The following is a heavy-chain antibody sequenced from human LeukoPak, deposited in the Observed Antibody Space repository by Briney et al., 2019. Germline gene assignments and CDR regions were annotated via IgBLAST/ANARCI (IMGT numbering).Heavy chain of an antibody. V-gene: IGHV4-59*01. CDR3: AREDSSSWFVGFDS. J-gene: IGHJ4*02. Sequence: SETLSLTCSVSGGSISSYFWSWIRQPPGKGLEWIGYIYNSGSTKYNPSLESRVTISVDTSKNQFSLSLSSVTAADTAVYYCAREDSSSWFVGFDSWGQGTLVTVSS. CDR1: GGSISSYF. D-gene: IGHD6-13*01. CDR2: IYNSGST.